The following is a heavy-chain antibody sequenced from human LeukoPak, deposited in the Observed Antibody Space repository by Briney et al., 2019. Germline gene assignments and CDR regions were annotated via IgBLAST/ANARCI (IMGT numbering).Heavy chain of an antibody. V-gene: IGHV3-23*01. J-gene: IGHJ4*02. CDR1: GFTFSSYA. CDR2: ISGSGGST. Sequence: GGSLRLSCAASGFTFSSYAMSWVRQAPGKGLAWVSAISGSGGSTYYADSVKGRFTISRDNSKNTLYLQMNSLTAEDTAVYYCASHVSYCSGGSCYSSGYYFDYWGQGTLVTVSS. D-gene: IGHD2-15*01. CDR3: ASHVSYCSGGSCYSSGYYFDY.